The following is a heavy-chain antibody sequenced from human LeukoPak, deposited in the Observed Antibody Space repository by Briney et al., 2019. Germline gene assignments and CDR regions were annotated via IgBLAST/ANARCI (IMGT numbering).Heavy chain of an antibody. CDR3: ARESTPWRGHIDF. V-gene: IGHV3-7*01. CDR2: IKQDGSEK. CDR1: GFTFSTYW. Sequence: GGSLRLSCAASGFTFSTYWTSWVRQAPGKGLEWVAHIKQDGSEKYYVGSVEGRFTISRDNARNSVYLEMNSLRAEDTAVYSCARESTPWRGHIDFWGQGTLVTVSS. J-gene: IGHJ4*02. D-gene: IGHD5-12*01.